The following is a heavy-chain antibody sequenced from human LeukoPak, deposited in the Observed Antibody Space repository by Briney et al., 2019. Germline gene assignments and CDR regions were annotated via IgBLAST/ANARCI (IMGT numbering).Heavy chain of an antibody. V-gene: IGHV3-30*18. CDR3: AKDGGGKSGGFDY. CDR1: GFTFSSYD. J-gene: IGHJ4*02. CDR2: ISYDRSNK. Sequence: PGRSLRLSCAASGFTFSSYDMHWVRQAPGKGLEWVAVISYDRSNKYYADYVKGRFTISRDNSKNTLSLQMKSLRAEDTAVYSCAKDGGGKSGGFDYWGQGTLVTVSS. D-gene: IGHD4-23*01.